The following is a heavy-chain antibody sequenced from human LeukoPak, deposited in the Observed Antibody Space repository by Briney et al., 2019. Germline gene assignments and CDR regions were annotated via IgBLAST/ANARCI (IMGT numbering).Heavy chain of an antibody. V-gene: IGHV4-39*07. CDR1: GGSINSTSNY. CDR3: ARKYCSSTSCSYGYDI. D-gene: IGHD2-2*01. Sequence: PSETLSLTCTVSGGSINSTSNYWGWIRQPPGKGLEWIGSIYYSGSTSYNPSLKSRVTISVDTSKNQFSLKLSSVTAADTAVYFCARKYCSSTSCSYGYDIWGQGTMVTVSS. CDR2: IYYSGST. J-gene: IGHJ3*02.